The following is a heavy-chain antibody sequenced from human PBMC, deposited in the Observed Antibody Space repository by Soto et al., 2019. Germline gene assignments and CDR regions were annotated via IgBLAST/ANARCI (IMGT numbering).Heavy chain of an antibody. CDR1: GFSLSTSGVG. Sequence: QITLKESGPTLVKPTQTLTLTCTFSGFSLSTSGVGVGWIRQPPGKALEWLALIYWGDDKRYSPSLKSRLTIPKDTSKNQVVLTMTNMDPVDTATYYCAHRRGYDREYYFDYWGQGTLVTVSS. CDR2: IYWGDDK. D-gene: IGHD3-22*01. J-gene: IGHJ4*02. CDR3: AHRRGYDREYYFDY. V-gene: IGHV2-5*02.